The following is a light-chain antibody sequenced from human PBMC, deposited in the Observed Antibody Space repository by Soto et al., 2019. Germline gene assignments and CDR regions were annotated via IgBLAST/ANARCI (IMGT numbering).Light chain of an antibody. V-gene: IGLV1-40*01. J-gene: IGLJ3*02. CDR2: GNR. CDR3: QAYDYSLTASV. Sequence: QYVLTQPPSVSGAPGQRVTLSCTGNSSNLGAGYDVHWYKQVPGAAPKLVIFGNRNRPSGVPERFSGSKSGTSASLAITGLRAEDEADYYCQAYDYSLTASVFGGGTKLTVL. CDR1: SSNLGAGYD.